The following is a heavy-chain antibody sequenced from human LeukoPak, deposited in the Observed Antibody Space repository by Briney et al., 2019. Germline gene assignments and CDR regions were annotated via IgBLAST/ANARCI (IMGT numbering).Heavy chain of an antibody. CDR3: XXXXXDYSADAFDI. CDR1: GGSISSYY. Sequence: SETLSLTCTVSGGSISSYYWSWIRQPAGKGLEWIGRIYTSGSTNYNPSLKSRVTMSVDTSKNQFSLKLSSVTAADTAVYYCXXXXXDYSADAFDIWGQGTMVTVSS. D-gene: IGHD4-11*01. J-gene: IGHJ3*02. CDR2: IYTSGST. V-gene: IGHV4-4*07.